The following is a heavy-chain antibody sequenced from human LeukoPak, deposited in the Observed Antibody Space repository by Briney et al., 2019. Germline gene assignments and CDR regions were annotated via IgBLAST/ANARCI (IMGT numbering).Heavy chain of an antibody. CDR3: VKSWCRGILVFPDY. CDR1: GYTFTNHW. D-gene: IGHD4/OR15-4a*01. Sequence: GESLKISWKASGYTFTNHWIGLVRQMPGKGLEWMGRIFPGDYDTRYSPSFQGQVTITADRSINTVYLKWNSLRASDSAIYYCVKSWCRGILVFPDYWGQGTMVTVSS. CDR2: IFPGDYDT. V-gene: IGHV5-51*01. J-gene: IGHJ4*02.